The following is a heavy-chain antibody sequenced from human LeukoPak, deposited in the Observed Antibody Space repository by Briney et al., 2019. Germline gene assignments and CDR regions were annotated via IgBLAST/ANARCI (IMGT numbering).Heavy chain of an antibody. Sequence: GGSLRLSCEASGLTFSSCGMSWVRQAPGKGLEWISTIGRGGDTAYNADFVKGRFTISRDNSKSMLYLEMNSLKAEDTALYYCAKGGRLSGPFQYWGQGTLVTVAS. CDR1: GLTFSSCG. J-gene: IGHJ4*02. CDR3: AKGGRLSGPFQY. CDR2: IGRGGDTA. D-gene: IGHD2-15*01. V-gene: IGHV3-23*01.